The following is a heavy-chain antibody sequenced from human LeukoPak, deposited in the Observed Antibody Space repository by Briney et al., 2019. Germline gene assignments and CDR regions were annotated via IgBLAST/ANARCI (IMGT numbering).Heavy chain of an antibody. Sequence: KASETLSLTCTVSGGSISSSSYYWGWIRQPPGNGLEWIGSIYYSGSTYYSPSLKSRVTISVDTSKNQVSLKLSSVTAADTAVYYCARGRRDGYMLLWEDYWGQGTLVTVSS. D-gene: IGHD5-24*01. CDR2: IYYSGST. CDR1: GGSISSSSYY. CDR3: ARGRRDGYMLLWEDY. V-gene: IGHV4-39*07. J-gene: IGHJ4*02.